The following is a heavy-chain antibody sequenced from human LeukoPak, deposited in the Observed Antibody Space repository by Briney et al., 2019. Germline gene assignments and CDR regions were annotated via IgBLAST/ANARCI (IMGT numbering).Heavy chain of an antibody. CDR2: IIAIFGIA. V-gene: IGHV1-69*13. J-gene: IGHJ6*04. Sequence: ASVKVSSKASGGTSRSYAISWVPQAPGQGLEWMGGIIAIFGIANYAQKSQGRVTITADESTSTAYMELSSLRSEDTAVYYCARDAGYCSSTSCSPTEYDYYGMDVWGKGTTVTVSS. CDR3: ARDAGYCSSTSCSPTEYDYYGMDV. D-gene: IGHD2-2*03. CDR1: GGTSRSYA.